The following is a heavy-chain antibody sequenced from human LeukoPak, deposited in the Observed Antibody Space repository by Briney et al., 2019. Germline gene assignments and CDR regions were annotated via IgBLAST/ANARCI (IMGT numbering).Heavy chain of an antibody. CDR3: VRDLILVWTPGDDFDH. V-gene: IGHV3-74*01. D-gene: IGHD3-16*01. Sequence: GGSLRLSCAASGFTFSKYCMHWVRQAPGKGLEWVSRINERATIISYADSVKGRFTISRENARNTLYLQINSLTAEDTAVYYCVRDLILVWTPGDDFDHWGQGTLVTVSS. CDR2: INERATII. CDR1: GFTFSKYC. J-gene: IGHJ4*02.